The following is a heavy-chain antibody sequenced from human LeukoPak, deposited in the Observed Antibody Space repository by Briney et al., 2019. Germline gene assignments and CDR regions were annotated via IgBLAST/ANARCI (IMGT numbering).Heavy chain of an antibody. V-gene: IGHV3-48*03. CDR2: ISSSGSTI. D-gene: IGHD3-3*01. Sequence: GGSLRLSCAASGFTFSSYEMNWVRQAPGKGLEWVSYISSSGSTIYYADSVKGRFTISRDNAKNSLYLQMNSLRAEDTAVYYCARDTRITIFGVVTPYGMDVWGQGTTVTVSS. J-gene: IGHJ6*02. CDR3: ARDTRITIFGVVTPYGMDV. CDR1: GFTFSSYE.